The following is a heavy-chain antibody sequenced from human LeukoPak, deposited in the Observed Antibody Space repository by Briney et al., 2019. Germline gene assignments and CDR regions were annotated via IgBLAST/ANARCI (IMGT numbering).Heavy chain of an antibody. D-gene: IGHD2-2*01. V-gene: IGHV3-23*01. J-gene: IGHJ6*02. CDR3: GRYCSSTSCYSGYYYGMDV. CDR2: ISGSGGST. Sequence: GGSLSLSGAASGFTFSIYAMSWVRQAPGKGLEWVSAISGSGGSTYYADSVKGRFIISRDNSKNTLYLQMNSLRAEDTAVYYCGRYCSSTSCYSGYYYGMDVWGQGTTVTVSS. CDR1: GFTFSIYA.